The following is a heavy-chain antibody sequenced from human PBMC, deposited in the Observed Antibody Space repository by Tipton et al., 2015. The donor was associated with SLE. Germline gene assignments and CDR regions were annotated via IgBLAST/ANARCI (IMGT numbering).Heavy chain of an antibody. CDR2: INHGGST. D-gene: IGHD6-6*01. Sequence: TLSLTCSIYGGSFGGYYWSWIRQPPGKGLEWIGEINHGGSTNYNPSLKTRVTMSVDTSKSQFSLKLTSVTAADTAVYYCARTTEYFDPWGQGTLVTVSS. J-gene: IGHJ5*02. CDR1: GGSFGGYY. CDR3: ARTTEYFDP. V-gene: IGHV4-34*10.